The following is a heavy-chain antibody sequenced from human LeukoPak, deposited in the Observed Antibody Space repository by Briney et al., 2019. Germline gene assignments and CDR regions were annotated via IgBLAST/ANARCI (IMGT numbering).Heavy chain of an antibody. Sequence: GESLKISCKGSGYSFTSYWIGWVRQMPGNGLEWMGIIYPGDSDTRYSPSFQGQVTISADKSISTAYLQWSSLKASDTAMYYCARQPYYDWLRNWFDPWGQGTLVTVSS. J-gene: IGHJ5*02. V-gene: IGHV5-51*01. CDR1: GYSFTSYW. CDR2: IYPGDSDT. CDR3: ARQPYYDWLRNWFDP. D-gene: IGHD3-3*01.